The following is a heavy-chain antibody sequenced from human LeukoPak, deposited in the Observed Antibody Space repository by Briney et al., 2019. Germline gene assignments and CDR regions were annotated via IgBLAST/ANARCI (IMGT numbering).Heavy chain of an antibody. Sequence: GGSLRLSCAASGFTFSSYWMSSVRHAPGKGLEWVANIKQDGSEKYYVGSVKGRFTISRDNAKNSLYLQMNSLRAEDTAVYYCARDGPGIAAAAPRYWGQGTLVTVSS. CDR3: ARDGPGIAAAAPRY. CDR2: IKQDGSEK. CDR1: GFTFSSYW. D-gene: IGHD6-13*01. V-gene: IGHV3-7*03. J-gene: IGHJ4*02.